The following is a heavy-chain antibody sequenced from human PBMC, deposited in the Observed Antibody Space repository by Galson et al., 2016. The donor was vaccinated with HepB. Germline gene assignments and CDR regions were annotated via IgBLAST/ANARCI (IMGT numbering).Heavy chain of an antibody. Sequence: SVKVSCKASGYNFHNCHISWVRQAPGQGLEWMGWMSASNGNTDYAQKFHGRATMTTDTSTNTAYMELRSLRSDDTAMYYCARSSFGVSNPWGQGTLVTVSS. V-gene: IGHV1-18*01. CDR3: ARSSFGVSNP. D-gene: IGHD3-3*01. CDR1: GYNFHNCH. J-gene: IGHJ5*02. CDR2: MSASNGNT.